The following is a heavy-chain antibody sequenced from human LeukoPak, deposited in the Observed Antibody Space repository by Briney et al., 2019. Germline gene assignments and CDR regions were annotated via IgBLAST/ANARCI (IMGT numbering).Heavy chain of an antibody. CDR1: GGSISSGSYY. V-gene: IGHV4-61*02. J-gene: IGHJ6*03. D-gene: IGHD3-10*01. Sequence: SETLSLTCTVSGGSISSGSYYWSWIRQPAGKGLEWIGRIYTSGHTSYNPSLKSRVTISVDTSKNQFPLKLSSVTAADTAVYYCARGFSQYYYGSGSNYYYMDVWGKGTTVTVSS. CDR2: IYTSGHT. CDR3: ARGFSQYYYGSGSNYYYMDV.